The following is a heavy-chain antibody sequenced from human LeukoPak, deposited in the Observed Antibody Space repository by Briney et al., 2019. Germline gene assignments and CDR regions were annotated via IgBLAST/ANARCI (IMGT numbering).Heavy chain of an antibody. V-gene: IGHV4-61*02. J-gene: IGHJ5*02. D-gene: IGHD2-2*01. CDR1: GGSISSGSYY. CDR3: ARDQGYCSSTSCSRFDP. Sequence: SETLSLTCTVSGGSISSGSYYWSWIRQPAGKGLEWIGRIYTSGSTNYNPSLKSRVTISVDTSKNQFSLKLCSVTAADTAVYYCARDQGYCSSTSCSRFDPWGQGTLVTVSS. CDR2: IYTSGST.